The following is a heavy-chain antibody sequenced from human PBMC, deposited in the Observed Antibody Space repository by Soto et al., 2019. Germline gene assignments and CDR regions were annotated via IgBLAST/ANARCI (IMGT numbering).Heavy chain of an antibody. Sequence: ASVKVSCKASGYTFTGYYMHWVRQAPGQGLXWMXXXXPXSXGXXXXXXFQGRVTMTRDTSISTAYMELSRLRSDDTAVYYCARASGSSYAFDIWGQGTMVTVSS. CDR2: XXPXSXGX. J-gene: IGHJ3*02. CDR3: ARASGSSYAFDI. CDR1: GYTFTGYY. D-gene: IGHD1-26*01. V-gene: IGHV1-2*02.